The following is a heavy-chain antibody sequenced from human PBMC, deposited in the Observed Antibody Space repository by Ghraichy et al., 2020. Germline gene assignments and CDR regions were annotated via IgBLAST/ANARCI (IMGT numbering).Heavy chain of an antibody. D-gene: IGHD3-22*01. CDR2: INHSGST. Sequence: SETLSLTCAVYGGSFSGYYWSWIRQPPGKGLEWIGEINHSGSTNYNPSLKSRVTISVDTSKNQFSLKLSSVTAADTAVYYCARTYNYYDSSGYYFGRGIYYFDYWGQGTLVTVSS. J-gene: IGHJ4*02. CDR3: ARTYNYYDSSGYYFGRGIYYFDY. CDR1: GGSFSGYY. V-gene: IGHV4-34*01.